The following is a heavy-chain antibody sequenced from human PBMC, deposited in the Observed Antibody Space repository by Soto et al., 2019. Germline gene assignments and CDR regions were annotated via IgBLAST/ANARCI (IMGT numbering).Heavy chain of an antibody. D-gene: IGHD2-8*02. CDR2: ISRDGGTK. Sequence: QVQLVESGGGVVQPGRSLRLSCAVSGFTVSTYGMHWVRQAPGKGLEWVAVISRDGGTKYYADSVKGRFTISRDNCRNTVVQEMNSLRGDDMAVYYCTGEGASGYWGQGTLVTVSS. CDR3: TGEGASGY. CDR1: GFTVSTYG. V-gene: IGHV3-30*03. J-gene: IGHJ4*02.